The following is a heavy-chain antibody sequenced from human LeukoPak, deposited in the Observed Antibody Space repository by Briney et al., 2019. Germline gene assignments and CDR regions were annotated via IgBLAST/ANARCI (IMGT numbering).Heavy chain of an antibody. CDR1: GFTFTSYW. J-gene: IGHJ3*02. V-gene: IGHV3-7*01. CDR2: IKQDGSEK. Sequence: QPGGSLRLSCAASGFTFTSYWMSWVRQAPGKGLEWVANIKQDGSEKYYVDSVKGRFTISRDNAKNSLYLQMNSLRAEDTAVYYCARSGYDSSGYHDAFDIWGQGTMATVSS. D-gene: IGHD3-22*01. CDR3: ARSGYDSSGYHDAFDI.